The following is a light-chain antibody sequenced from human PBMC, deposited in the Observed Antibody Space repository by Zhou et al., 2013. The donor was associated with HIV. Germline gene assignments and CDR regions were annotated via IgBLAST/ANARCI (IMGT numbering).Light chain of an antibody. J-gene: IGKJ1*01. CDR2: KAS. CDR1: ESVSNF. CDR3: QQYNSAPRT. V-gene: IGKV1-5*03. Sequence: DIQMTQSPSTLSASVGDTVTITCRASESVSNFLAWYQQKPGKAPELLISKASTLESGVPSRFTGSGSGTDFTLTISNLQPEDIATYYCQQYNSAPRTFGQGTKVEIK.